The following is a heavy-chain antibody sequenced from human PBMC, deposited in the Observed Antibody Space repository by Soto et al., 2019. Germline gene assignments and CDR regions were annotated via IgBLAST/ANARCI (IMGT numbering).Heavy chain of an antibody. CDR3: STSSIRAASY. CDR2: ISGTGATT. Sequence: ESGGGLVKPGGSLRLSCVASGFSFSDYYMSWIRQAPGKGLEWVSYISGTGATTYYADSVKGRFTISRDNAKNSLFQQMTSLRADDTAVYYCSTSSIRAASYWGQGTLVTVSS. V-gene: IGHV3-11*01. J-gene: IGHJ4*02. CDR1: GFSFSDYY. D-gene: IGHD2-15*01.